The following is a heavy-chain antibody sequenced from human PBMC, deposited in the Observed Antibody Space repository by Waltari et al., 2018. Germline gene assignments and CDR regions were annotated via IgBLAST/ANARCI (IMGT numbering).Heavy chain of an antibody. CDR1: GYTFTGYY. CDR2: INPNSGGT. Sequence: QVQLVQSGAEVKKPGASVKVSCKASGYTFTGYYMHWVRQAPGQGLEWMGWINPNSGGTNYAQKFQGRGTMTRDTSISTAYMELSRLRSDDTAVYYCARSSYDYVWGSYRQFDYWGQGTLVTVSS. D-gene: IGHD3-16*02. CDR3: ARSSYDYVWGSYRQFDY. J-gene: IGHJ4*02. V-gene: IGHV1-2*02.